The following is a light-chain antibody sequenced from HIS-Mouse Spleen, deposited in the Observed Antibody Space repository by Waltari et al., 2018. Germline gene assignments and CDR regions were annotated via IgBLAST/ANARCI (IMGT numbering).Light chain of an antibody. V-gene: IGLV2-23*01. CDR1: SSDVWRYNL. J-gene: IGLJ3*02. CDR2: EGS. CDR3: CSYAGSSTWV. Sequence: QSALTQPASVSGSPGQSIPISCPGTSSDVWRYNLVPWYQQHPGKAPNLMIYEGSKRPSGVSNRFSGSKSGNTASLTISGLQAEDEADYYCCSYAGSSTWVFGGGTKLTVL.